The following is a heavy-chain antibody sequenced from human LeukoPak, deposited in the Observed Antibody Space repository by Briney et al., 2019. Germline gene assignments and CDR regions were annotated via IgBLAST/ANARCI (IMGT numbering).Heavy chain of an antibody. CDR1: GFAFNSYA. CDR3: AKPQQLERGAFDY. Sequence: QPGGSLRLSCAASGFAFNSYAMSWVRQAPGKGLEWVSSISGSTGNTYYADSVKGRLIISRANSKNTLYLQMNSLRAEDTALYYCAKPQQLERGAFDYWGQGTLVTVSS. V-gene: IGHV3-23*01. D-gene: IGHD6-13*01. CDR2: ISGSTGNT. J-gene: IGHJ4*02.